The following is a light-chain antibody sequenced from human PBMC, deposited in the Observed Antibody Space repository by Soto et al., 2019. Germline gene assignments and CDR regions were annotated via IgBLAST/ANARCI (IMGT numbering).Light chain of an antibody. Sequence: EIVLTQSPATLSLSPGERATLSCRASQSVSSYLAWYQQKPGQAPRLLIYDASNRATGIPARFSGSRSGTDFTLIISSLEPEDFAVYYCQQRSNSPTTFGGGTKVEIK. CDR3: QQRSNSPTT. J-gene: IGKJ4*01. CDR2: DAS. V-gene: IGKV3-11*01. CDR1: QSVSSY.